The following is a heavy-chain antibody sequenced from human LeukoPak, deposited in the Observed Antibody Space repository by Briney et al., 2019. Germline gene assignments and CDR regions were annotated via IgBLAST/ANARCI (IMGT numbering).Heavy chain of an antibody. J-gene: IGHJ5*02. CDR2: IKQDGSGR. Sequence: GGSLRLSCEASGFSFGSYWMTLVRQAPGKGLEWVVNIKQDGSGRNYVDSVEGRFTISRDNAKKSLYLQMNSLRAEDAAVYYCARGRQWFDPWGQGTLVTVSS. CDR3: ARGRQWFDP. V-gene: IGHV3-7*04. CDR1: GFSFGSYW.